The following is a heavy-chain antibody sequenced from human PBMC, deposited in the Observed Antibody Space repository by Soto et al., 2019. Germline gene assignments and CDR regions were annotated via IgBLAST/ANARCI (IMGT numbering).Heavy chain of an antibody. CDR2: INSDGSST. CDR3: ARDPAEGIAAAANNWFDP. Sequence: EVQLVESGGGLVQPGGSLRLSCAASGFTFSSYWMHWVRQAPGKGLVWVSRINSDGSSTSYADSVKGRFTISRDNAKNTLYLQMNRLRAEDTAVYYCARDPAEGIAAAANNWFDPWGQGTLVTVSS. D-gene: IGHD6-13*01. V-gene: IGHV3-74*01. J-gene: IGHJ5*02. CDR1: GFTFSSYW.